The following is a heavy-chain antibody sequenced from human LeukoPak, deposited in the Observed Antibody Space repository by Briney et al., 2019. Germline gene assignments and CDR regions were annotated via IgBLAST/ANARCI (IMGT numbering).Heavy chain of an antibody. V-gene: IGHV3-74*01. CDR2: INSDGSST. CDR3: ARAVYYSNYLGY. D-gene: IGHD3-10*01. J-gene: IGHJ4*01. CDR1: GFTFSSFA. Sequence: PGGFLRLSCAASGFTFSSFAMSWVRQAPGKGLVWVSRINSDGSSTNYGDSVKGRFTISRDNAKNTLYLQMNSLRAEDTAMYYCARAVYYSNYLGYWGQGTLVTVSS.